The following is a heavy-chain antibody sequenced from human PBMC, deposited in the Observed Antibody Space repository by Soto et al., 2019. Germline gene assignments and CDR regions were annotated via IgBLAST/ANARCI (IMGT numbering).Heavy chain of an antibody. CDR3: ARDGGSYYAMDV. CDR2: ISYDGSNK. J-gene: IGHJ6*02. CDR1: EFTFSNYA. V-gene: IGHV3-30-3*01. Sequence: QVQLVESGGGVVQPGRSLSLSCAASEFTFSNYAMHWVRQAPGKGLEWVAVISYDGSNKYYADSVKGRFTISRDNSRNTLYLQMNSLRPEDTAVYYCARDGGSYYAMDVWGQGTTVTVSS. D-gene: IGHD3-10*01.